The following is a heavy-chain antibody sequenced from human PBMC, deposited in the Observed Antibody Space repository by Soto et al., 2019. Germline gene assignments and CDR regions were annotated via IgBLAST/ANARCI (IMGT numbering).Heavy chain of an antibody. J-gene: IGHJ6*02. V-gene: IGHV1-69*01. CDR3: ARGAVTTRRYDSYYYGMDV. CDR2: ITPIYPTT. D-gene: IGHD4-4*01. CDR1: GGSFSSYI. Sequence: QVQLVQSGAEVKKPGSSVKVSCKASGGSFSSYIISWVRQAPGQGLEWMGGITPIYPTTNYAQKFQGRVTITADESMSTAYMELSSLRSEDTAVYYCARGAVTTRRYDSYYYGMDVWGQGTTVTVSS.